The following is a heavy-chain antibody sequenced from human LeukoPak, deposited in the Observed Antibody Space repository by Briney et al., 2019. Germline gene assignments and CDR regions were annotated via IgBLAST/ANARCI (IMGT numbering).Heavy chain of an antibody. Sequence: GGSLRLSCAASGFSFGNYWMIWVRQAPGKGLEWVANIKQDGSEKYYVDSVRGRLTISRDNAKNSLYLQTNSLRAEDTAVYYCAREGSSAISHAADFWGQGTLVTVSS. J-gene: IGHJ4*02. CDR2: IKQDGSEK. CDR1: GFSFGNYW. V-gene: IGHV3-7*01. D-gene: IGHD2-2*01. CDR3: AREGSSAISHAADF.